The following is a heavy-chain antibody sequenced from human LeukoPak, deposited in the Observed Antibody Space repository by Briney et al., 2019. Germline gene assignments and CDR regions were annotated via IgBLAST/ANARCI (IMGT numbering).Heavy chain of an antibody. CDR2: ISYDGSNK. V-gene: IGHV3-30*04. Sequence: GGSPRLSCAASGFTFSSYAMHWVRQAPGKGLEWVAVISYDGSNKYYADSVKGRFTISRDNSKNTLYLQMNSLRAEDTAVYYCARDGSITVTVSQFDYWGQGTLVTVSS. CDR3: ARDGSITVTVSQFDY. CDR1: GFTFSSYA. J-gene: IGHJ4*02. D-gene: IGHD4-17*01.